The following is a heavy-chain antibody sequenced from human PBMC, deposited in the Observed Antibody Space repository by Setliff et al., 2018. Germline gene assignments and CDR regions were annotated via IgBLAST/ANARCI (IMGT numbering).Heavy chain of an antibody. CDR3: ARTNYYDSSTYFNWFDP. D-gene: IGHD3-22*01. V-gene: IGHV4-38-2*02. Sequence: SETLSLTCTVSGYSISSGYYWGWIRQPPGKGLEWIGSIYHSGSTYYNPSLKSRVTMSVDTSKNQFSLKLSSVTAADTAVYYCARTNYYDSSTYFNWFDPWGQGTLVTVSS. J-gene: IGHJ5*02. CDR2: IYHSGST. CDR1: GYSISSGYY.